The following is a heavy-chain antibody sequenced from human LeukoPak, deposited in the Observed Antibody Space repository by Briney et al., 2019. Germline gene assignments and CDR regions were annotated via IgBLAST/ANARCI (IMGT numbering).Heavy chain of an antibody. CDR2: ISGSGGNT. V-gene: IGHV3-23*01. Sequence: GGSLRLSCAASGFTFSNYPMNWVRQAPGKGLAWVSTISGSGGNTYFADSVKGRFTISRDNSKNTLFLQMNSLRAEDTAIYYCAKVCGHCTICLVRKRNYYFDYWGQGTLVTVSS. CDR3: AKVCGHCTICLVRKRNYYFDY. J-gene: IGHJ4*02. D-gene: IGHD2-8*01. CDR1: GFTFSNYP.